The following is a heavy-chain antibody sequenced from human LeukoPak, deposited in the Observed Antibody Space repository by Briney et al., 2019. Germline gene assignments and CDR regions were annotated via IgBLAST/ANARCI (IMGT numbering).Heavy chain of an antibody. D-gene: IGHD5-12*01. V-gene: IGHV4-38-2*02. CDR2: IYHSGST. Sequence: PSETLSLTCTVSGYSISSGYYWGWIRQPPGKGLEWIGNIYHSGSTYYNASLKSRVTISVDTSKNQFSLKLSSVTAADTAVYYCARGGGYPDYWGQGTLVTVSS. CDR3: ARGGGYPDY. CDR1: GYSISSGYY. J-gene: IGHJ4*02.